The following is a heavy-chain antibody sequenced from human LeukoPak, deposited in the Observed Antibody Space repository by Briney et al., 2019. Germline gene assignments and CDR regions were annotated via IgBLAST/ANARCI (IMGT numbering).Heavy chain of an antibody. Sequence: PGGSLRLSCAASGFTFSSYGMHWVRQAPGKGLEWVAVIWYDGSNKYYADSVKGRFTISRDNSKNTLYLQMNSLRAEDTAVYYCARDGSTTVTHNWFDPWGQGTLVTVSS. CDR1: GFTFSSYG. D-gene: IGHD4-17*01. V-gene: IGHV3-33*01. CDR2: IWYDGSNK. CDR3: ARDGSTTVTHNWFDP. J-gene: IGHJ5*02.